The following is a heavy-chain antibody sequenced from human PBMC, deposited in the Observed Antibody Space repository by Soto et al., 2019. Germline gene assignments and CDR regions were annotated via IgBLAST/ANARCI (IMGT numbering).Heavy chain of an antibody. V-gene: IGHV5-51*01. CDR3: ARRKGRYSGYEWAFDI. CDR2: IYPGDSDT. CDR1: GYSFTSYW. Sequence: GESLKISCKGSGYSFTSYWIGWVRQMPGKGLEWMGIIYPGDSDTRYSPSFQGQVTISADKSISTAYLQWSSLKASDTAMYYCARRKGRYSGYEWAFDIWGQGTMVTVSS. D-gene: IGHD5-12*01. J-gene: IGHJ3*02.